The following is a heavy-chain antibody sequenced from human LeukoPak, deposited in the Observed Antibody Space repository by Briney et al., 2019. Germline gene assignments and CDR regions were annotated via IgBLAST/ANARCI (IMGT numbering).Heavy chain of an antibody. V-gene: IGHV4-59*08. D-gene: IGHD1-26*01. J-gene: IGHJ4*02. Sequence: SETLSLTCTVSGGSISSYYWSWIRQPPGKGLEWIGYIYYSGSTNYNPSLKSRVTISVDTSKNQFSLKLSSVTAADTAVYYCARPGAESFDYWGQGTLVTVSS. CDR1: GGSISSYY. CDR3: ARPGAESFDY. CDR2: IYYSGST.